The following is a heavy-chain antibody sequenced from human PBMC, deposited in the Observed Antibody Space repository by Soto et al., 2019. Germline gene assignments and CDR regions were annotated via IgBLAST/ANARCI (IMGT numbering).Heavy chain of an antibody. Sequence: SVRVSCKASGGTFSSYTISWVRQAPGQGLEWMGRIIPILGIANYAQKFQGRVTITADKSTSTAYMELSSLRSEDTAVYYCGRDPVGANFDYWGQGTLVTVSS. J-gene: IGHJ4*02. V-gene: IGHV1-69*04. CDR3: GRDPVGANFDY. D-gene: IGHD1-26*01. CDR1: GGTFSSYT. CDR2: IIPILGIA.